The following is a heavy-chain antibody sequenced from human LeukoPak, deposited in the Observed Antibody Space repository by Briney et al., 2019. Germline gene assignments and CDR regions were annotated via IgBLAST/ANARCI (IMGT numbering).Heavy chain of an antibody. CDR1: GYTFTGYY. V-gene: IGHV1-2*05. CDR3: EKDAYDSSCYCHY. CDR2: INPNSGGT. D-gene: IGHD3-22*01. Sequence: ASVKVSCKASGYTFTGYYMHWVRQAPGQGLEWMGRINPNSGGTNYAQKFQGRVTMTRDTSISTAYMELSRLRSDDTDVSSCEKDAYDSSCYCHYWGQGTLVTVSS. J-gene: IGHJ4*02.